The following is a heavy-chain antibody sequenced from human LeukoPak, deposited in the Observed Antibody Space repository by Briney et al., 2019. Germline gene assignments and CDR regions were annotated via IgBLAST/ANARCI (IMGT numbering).Heavy chain of an antibody. V-gene: IGHV4-31*03. CDR1: GGSISSGGYY. CDR3: ARAGSGVRGVILYYYYGMDV. Sequence: PSQTLSLTCTVSGGSISSGGYYWSWIRQHPGKGLEWIGYIYYSGSTYYNPSLKSRVTISVDTSKNQFSLKLSSVTAADTAVYYCARAGSGVRGVILYYYYGMDVWGQGTTVTVSS. J-gene: IGHJ6*02. CDR2: IYYSGST. D-gene: IGHD3-10*01.